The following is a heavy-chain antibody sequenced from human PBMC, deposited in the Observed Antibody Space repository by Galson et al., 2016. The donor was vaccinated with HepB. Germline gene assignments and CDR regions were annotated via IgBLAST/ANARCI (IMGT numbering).Heavy chain of an antibody. Sequence: QSGAEVKKPGESLKISCEASGYSFVTYWIGWVRQMPGKGLEWMGIIYPGDSNTRYSPSFQGQVTISADKSISTAYLQWSSLKASDTAIYYCARHGHIEPEIYPGSMDVWGQGTTVTVSS. CDR1: GYSFVTYW. V-gene: IGHV5-51*01. CDR2: IYPGDSNT. D-gene: IGHD1-14*01. J-gene: IGHJ6*02. CDR3: ARHGHIEPEIYPGSMDV.